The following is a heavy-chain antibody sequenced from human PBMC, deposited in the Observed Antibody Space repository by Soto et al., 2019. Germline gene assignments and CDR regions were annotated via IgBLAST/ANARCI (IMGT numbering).Heavy chain of an antibody. CDR3: ARDTQDDFWSGYYRDY. D-gene: IGHD3-3*01. Sequence: GGSLRLSCAASGFTFSTYSMNWVRQAPGKGLEWVSYISSSSSTIYYADSVKGRFTISRDNAKNSLYLQMNSLRDEDTAVYYCARDTQDDFWSGYYRDYWGQGTLVTVSS. CDR1: GFTFSTYS. CDR2: ISSSSSTI. J-gene: IGHJ4*02. V-gene: IGHV3-48*02.